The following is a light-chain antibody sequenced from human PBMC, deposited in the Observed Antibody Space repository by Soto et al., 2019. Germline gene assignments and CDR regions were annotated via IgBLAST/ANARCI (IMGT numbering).Light chain of an antibody. J-gene: IGKJ2*01. CDR1: QGINSY. CDR3: QQRNSSPQT. V-gene: IGKV1-9*01. CDR2: AAS. Sequence: DIQLTQSPSFLSASVGDRVTITCRASQGINSYLAWYQQKPGKAPKLLIYAASTLPSGVPSRFSGSGSGTEFTLTITSLQPEDFATYYCQQRNSSPQTFGQGTKLEIK.